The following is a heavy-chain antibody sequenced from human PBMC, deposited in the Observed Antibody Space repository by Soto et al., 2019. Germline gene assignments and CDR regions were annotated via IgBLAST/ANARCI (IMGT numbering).Heavy chain of an antibody. Sequence: SEALSLKSDVSGDSISRGGYSWAWIRRPPGKALEWIGNIYDSGSTSYNPSLKSRVTISVDTSKNQFSLRLTSVTAADTAVHFCARGSSSYYDYGMDVWGQGTTATVSS. CDR1: GDSISRGGYS. J-gene: IGHJ6*02. CDR2: IYDSGST. CDR3: ARGSSSYYDYGMDV. D-gene: IGHD6-6*01. V-gene: IGHV4-30-2*01.